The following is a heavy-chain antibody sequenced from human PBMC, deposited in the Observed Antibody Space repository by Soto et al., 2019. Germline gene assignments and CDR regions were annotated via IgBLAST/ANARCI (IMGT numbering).Heavy chain of an antibody. CDR1: GFTFRSHS. Sequence: QVQLVESGGGVVQPGRYLRLSCGASGFTFRSHSMHWVRQAPGKGLEWVAGISYDGSNEYYADSVKGRFTISRDNSKNTLDLQVNSLRSEDTAVYYCARGTGNCYVKGTCYFDYWGQGTLVLVSS. CDR2: ISYDGSNE. CDR3: ARGTGNCYVKGTCYFDY. J-gene: IGHJ4*02. D-gene: IGHD2-15*01. V-gene: IGHV3-30-3*01.